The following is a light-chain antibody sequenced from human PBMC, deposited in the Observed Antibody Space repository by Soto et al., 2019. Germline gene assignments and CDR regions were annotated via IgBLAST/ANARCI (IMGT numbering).Light chain of an antibody. CDR2: EVT. CDR3: CSYAGSSSSI. CDR1: SSDVGTYNL. Sequence: QSALTQPASVSGSPGQSITISCSGTSSDVGTYNLVSWYQQYPGKAPRLMIYEVTKRPSGGSNRVSGSKSGNTASLTISGLQPEDEADYYCCSYAGSSSSIFGTGTKLTVL. V-gene: IGLV2-23*02. J-gene: IGLJ1*01.